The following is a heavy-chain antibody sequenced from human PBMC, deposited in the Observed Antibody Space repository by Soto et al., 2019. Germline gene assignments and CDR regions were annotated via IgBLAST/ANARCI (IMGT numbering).Heavy chain of an antibody. CDR2: IIPIFGTA. Sequence: ASVKVSCKASGGTFSSYAISWVRQAPGQGLEWMGGIIPIFGTANYAQKFQGRVTITADESTSTAYMELSSLRSEDTAVYYCAGYSSGWSDPWGQGTLVTVSS. D-gene: IGHD6-19*01. V-gene: IGHV1-69*13. CDR3: AGYSSGWSDP. J-gene: IGHJ5*02. CDR1: GGTFSSYA.